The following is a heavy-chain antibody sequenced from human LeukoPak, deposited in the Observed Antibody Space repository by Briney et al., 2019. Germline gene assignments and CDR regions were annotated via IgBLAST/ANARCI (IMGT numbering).Heavy chain of an antibody. CDR3: ARVGTYYRSLDS. CDR2: IYHSGGT. Sequence: SETLSLTCTVSGGSLNDASWNWIRQPPGQGLEWIGYIYHSGGTNYNPSLKSRVTISLDTSKNQFSLKLSSVTAEDTAVYYCARVGTYYRSLDSWGQGTLVTVSS. V-gene: IGHV4-59*01. J-gene: IGHJ4*02. D-gene: IGHD3-10*01. CDR1: GGSLNDAS.